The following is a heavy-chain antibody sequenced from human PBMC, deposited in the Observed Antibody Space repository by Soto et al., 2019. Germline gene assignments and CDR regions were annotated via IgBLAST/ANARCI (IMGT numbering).Heavy chain of an antibody. Sequence: SETLSLTCAVYGGSFSGYYWTWIRQPPETGLEWIGEINHSGSTNYNPSLKSRVTISVDTSKNQFSLKLTSVTAADTAVYYCARDKITGLFDYWGQGTLITVSS. V-gene: IGHV4-34*01. J-gene: IGHJ4*02. D-gene: IGHD2-8*02. CDR1: GGSFSGYY. CDR3: ARDKITGLFDY. CDR2: INHSGST.